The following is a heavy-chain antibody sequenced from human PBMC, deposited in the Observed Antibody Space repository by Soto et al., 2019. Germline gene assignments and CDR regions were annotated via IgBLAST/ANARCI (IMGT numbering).Heavy chain of an antibody. J-gene: IGHJ5*01. CDR1: GFTFNSYA. D-gene: IGHD2-15*01. Sequence: QVQLVESGGGAVQPGRSLRLSCAASGFTFNSYAMHWVRQAPGKGLEWVTVISYTGSDKDYADSVKGRFTISRDNSKNTLYLQMNNLGAEDTAVYYCARVIGVVVMVASPPLDSWGQGTVVTVSS. V-gene: IGHV3-30-3*01. CDR3: ARVIGVVVMVASPPLDS. CDR2: ISYTGSDK.